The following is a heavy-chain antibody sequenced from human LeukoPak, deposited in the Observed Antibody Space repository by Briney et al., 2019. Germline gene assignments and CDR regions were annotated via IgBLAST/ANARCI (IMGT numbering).Heavy chain of an antibody. CDR3: AKVLRYFMDV. Sequence: PGGSLRLSCAASGFSFSSYGMSWFRQAPGKGLEWVSTITSTGDSTYYADSVKGRFTISRDNSKNTLYLQMNSLRAEDTAVYYCAKVLRYFMDVWGQGTTVTVSS. J-gene: IGHJ6*02. CDR1: GFSFSSYG. V-gene: IGHV3-23*01. CDR2: ITSTGDST. D-gene: IGHD3-9*01.